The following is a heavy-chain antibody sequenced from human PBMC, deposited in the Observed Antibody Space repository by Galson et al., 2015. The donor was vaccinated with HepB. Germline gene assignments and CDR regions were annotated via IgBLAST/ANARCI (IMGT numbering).Heavy chain of an antibody. J-gene: IGHJ4*02. CDR2: IGTAGDT. D-gene: IGHD3-10*01. V-gene: IGHV3-13*01. CDR3: ARGGRGASTNLDY. CDR1: GFTFSSYD. Sequence: SLRLSCAASGFTFSSYDMHWVRQATGKGLEWVSAIGTAGDTYYPGSVKGRFTISRENAKNSLYLQMNSLRAGDTAVYYCARGGRGASTNLDYWGQGTLVTVSS.